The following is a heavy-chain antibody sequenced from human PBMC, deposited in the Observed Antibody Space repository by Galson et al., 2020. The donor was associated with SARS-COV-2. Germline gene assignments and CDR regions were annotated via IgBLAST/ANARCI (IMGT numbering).Heavy chain of an antibody. CDR1: GFTFDDYA. CDR2: ISWNSGSI. CDR3: AKLDLYGSGQGY. V-gene: IGHV3-9*01. J-gene: IGHJ4*02. D-gene: IGHD3-10*01. Sequence: GGSLRLSCAASGFTFDDYAMHWVRQAPGKGLEWVSGISWNSGSIGYADSVKGRFTISRDNAKNSLYLQMNSLRAEDTALYYCAKLDLYGSGQGYWGQGTLVTVSS.